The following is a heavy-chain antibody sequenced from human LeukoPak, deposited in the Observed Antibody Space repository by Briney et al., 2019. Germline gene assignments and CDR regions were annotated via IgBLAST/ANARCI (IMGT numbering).Heavy chain of an antibody. D-gene: IGHD3-16*01. Sequence: PSETLSLTCTVSGGSISGYFWSWIRQSPERGLEWIGHIYSSGSTTYNPSLKSRVTISEDTSKNQFSLKVSSVTAADTAVYYCARHYGGTLSHMDVWGKGTAITVSS. CDR1: GGSISGYF. CDR3: ARHYGGTLSHMDV. J-gene: IGHJ6*03. V-gene: IGHV4-4*09. CDR2: IYSSGST.